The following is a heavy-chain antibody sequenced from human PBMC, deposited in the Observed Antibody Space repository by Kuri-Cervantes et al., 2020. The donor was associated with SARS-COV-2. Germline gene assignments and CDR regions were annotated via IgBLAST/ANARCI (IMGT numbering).Heavy chain of an antibody. Sequence: GESLKISCAASGFTFSSYAVSWVRQAPGKGLEWVSAISGSGGSTYYADSVKGRFTISRDNSKNTLYLQMNSLRAEDTAVYYCARAYDFWSGYYPHWGQGTLVTDSS. D-gene: IGHD3-3*01. CDR3: ARAYDFWSGYYPH. V-gene: IGHV3-23*01. J-gene: IGHJ4*02. CDR1: GFTFSSYA. CDR2: ISGSGGST.